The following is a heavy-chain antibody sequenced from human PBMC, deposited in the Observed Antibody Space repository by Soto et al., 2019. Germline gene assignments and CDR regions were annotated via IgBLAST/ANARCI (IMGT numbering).Heavy chain of an antibody. Sequence: GGSLRVSCAVSGVTLTNVWMNWVRQAPGKGPEWVGRIKSKTDGGTTDYAAPVKGRFTISRDDSENTLYLQMNSLKTEDTAVYYCSHGYYQYFNSWGQGTLVTVSS. CDR2: IKSKTDGGTT. J-gene: IGHJ4*02. V-gene: IGHV3-15*07. CDR3: SHGYYQYFNS. D-gene: IGHD5-18*01. CDR1: GVTLTNVW.